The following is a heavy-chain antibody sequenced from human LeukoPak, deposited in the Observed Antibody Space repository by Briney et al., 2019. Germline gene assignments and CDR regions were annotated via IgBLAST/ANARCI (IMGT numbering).Heavy chain of an antibody. CDR3: ARDGDSGGWFDS. CDR2: IYYSGST. J-gene: IGHJ5*01. CDR1: GGSINSHY. V-gene: IGHV4-59*11. D-gene: IGHD6-25*01. Sequence: PSETLSLTRTVSGGSINSHYWSWIRQPPGKGLECIGYIYYSGSTKYNPSLNSRATISLDTSKNQFFLKLTSVTAADTAVYYCARDGDSGGWFDSWGQGALVTVSS.